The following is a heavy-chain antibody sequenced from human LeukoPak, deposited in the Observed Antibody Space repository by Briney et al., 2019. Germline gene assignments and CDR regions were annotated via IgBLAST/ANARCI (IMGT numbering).Heavy chain of an antibody. J-gene: IGHJ3*02. Sequence: SETLSLTCTVSGGSVSSYYWSWVRQTPGQGLEWIGYVYYGGTTSYSPSLKSRVTMSIDRSKNEFSLTLFSDTAADTANYYCARDCTGGSCYPPSDGFDIWGQGTKVTVSS. CDR2: VYYGGTT. CDR1: GGSVSSYY. CDR3: ARDCTGGSCYPPSDGFDI. D-gene: IGHD2-15*01. V-gene: IGHV4-59*02.